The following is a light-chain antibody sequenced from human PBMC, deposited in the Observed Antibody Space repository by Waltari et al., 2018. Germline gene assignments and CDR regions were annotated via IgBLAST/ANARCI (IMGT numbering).Light chain of an antibody. CDR2: AAS. V-gene: IGKV3-20*01. CDR1: QSVSKY. J-gene: IGKJ1*01. CDR3: QNHERLPAT. Sequence: IVLTQSPGTLSLSPGERATLSCRASQSVSKYLAWYQQSHGQAPRLLIYAASTRATGIPDRFSGSGFGTDFSLTISRLEPEDFAVYYCQNHERLPATFGQGTKVEIK.